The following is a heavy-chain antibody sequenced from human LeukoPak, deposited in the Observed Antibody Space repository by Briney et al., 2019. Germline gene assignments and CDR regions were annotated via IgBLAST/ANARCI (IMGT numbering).Heavy chain of an antibody. J-gene: IGHJ4*02. CDR3: ARFGMDAAIDY. CDR2: IKQDGSEK. D-gene: IGHD2-15*01. CDR1: GFTFSGYW. Sequence: PGGSLRLSCAASGFTFSGYWMSWDRQAPGKGLEWVATIKQDGSEKTYVDSVEGRFTSSRDNAKSSLFLQMDSLRAEDTAVYYCARFGMDAAIDYWGQGTLVTVSS. V-gene: IGHV3-7*01.